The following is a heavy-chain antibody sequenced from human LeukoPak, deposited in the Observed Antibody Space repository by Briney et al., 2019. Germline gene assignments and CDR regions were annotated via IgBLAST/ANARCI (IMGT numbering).Heavy chain of an antibody. J-gene: IGHJ1*01. D-gene: IGHD3-22*01. CDR3: ARRRYYDGSGYLE. Sequence: SQTLSLTXTVSGGSISSGSYYWSCIRQPAGKGLEWIGRIYTSGSTNYNPSLKSRVTISVDTSKNQFSLKLSSVTAADTAVYYCARRRYYDGSGYLEWGQGTLLSVSS. CDR1: GGSISSGSYY. V-gene: IGHV4-61*02. CDR2: IYTSGST.